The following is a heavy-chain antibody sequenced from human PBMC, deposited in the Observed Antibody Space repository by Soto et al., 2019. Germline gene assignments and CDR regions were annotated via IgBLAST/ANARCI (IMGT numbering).Heavy chain of an antibody. J-gene: IGHJ4*02. V-gene: IGHV4-39*01. CDR3: ARHEGRLDYYFDY. Sequence: SETLSLTCTVSGGPFSRGGYYWSWIRQHPGKGLECIGYIFYTGSTYYNPSLKSRVTISVDTSKNQFSLKLSSVTAADTAVYYCARHEGRLDYYFDYWGQGTLVTVSS. CDR1: GGPFSRGGYY. D-gene: IGHD6-19*01. CDR2: IFYTGST.